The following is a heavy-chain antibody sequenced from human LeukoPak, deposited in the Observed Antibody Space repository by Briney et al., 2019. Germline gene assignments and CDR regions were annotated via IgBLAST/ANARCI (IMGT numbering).Heavy chain of an antibody. Sequence: SETLSLTCTVSGGSISSYYWSWIRQPPGKGLEWIGYIYYSGSTNYNPSLESRVTISVDTSKNQFSLKLSSVTAADTAVYYCARRRRQLHAFDIWGQGTMVTVSS. D-gene: IGHD2-2*01. CDR1: GGSISSYY. CDR2: IYYSGST. CDR3: ARRRRQLHAFDI. J-gene: IGHJ3*02. V-gene: IGHV4-59*08.